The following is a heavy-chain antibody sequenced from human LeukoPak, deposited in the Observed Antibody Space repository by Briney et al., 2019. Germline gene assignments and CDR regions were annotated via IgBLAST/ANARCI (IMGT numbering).Heavy chain of an antibody. D-gene: IGHD2-8*02. CDR3: SKALRVLVAPHS. CDR2: ISRIGDHT. J-gene: IGHJ4*02. CDR1: AFTFINYA. V-gene: IGHV3-23*01. Sequence: PAGASLRLSCAAAAFTFINYAMSWVRQPPGKGLEWVSLISRIGDHTYYADSVTGRLTISRDNSKHTLYLQMNSLRAEGPSLYLCSKALRVLVAPHSWGRETVISVPS.